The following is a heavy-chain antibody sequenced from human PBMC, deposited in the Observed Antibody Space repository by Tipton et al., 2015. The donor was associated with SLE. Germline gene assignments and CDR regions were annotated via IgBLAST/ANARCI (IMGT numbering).Heavy chain of an antibody. D-gene: IGHD1-26*01. J-gene: IGHJ4*02. Sequence: TLSLTCTVSGGSISSGSYYWSWIRQPAGKGLEWIGYIYTSGSTNYSPSLKSRVTISVDTSKNQFSLKLSSVTAADTAVYYCARGSGTYDFDYWGQGTLVTVSS. CDR2: IYTSGST. CDR1: GGSISSGSYY. CDR3: ARGSGTYDFDY. V-gene: IGHV4-61*09.